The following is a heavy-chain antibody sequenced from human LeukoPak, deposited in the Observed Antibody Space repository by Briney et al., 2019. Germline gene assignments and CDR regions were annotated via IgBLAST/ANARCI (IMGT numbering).Heavy chain of an antibody. D-gene: IGHD2-2*01. Sequence: GGSLRLSCAASGFTFSSYAMHWVRQAPGKELEWVAVISYDGSNKYYADSVKGRFTISRDNSKNTLYLQMNSLRAEDTAVYYCARDSIIVVVPAAHYYFDYWGQGTLVTVSS. CDR2: ISYDGSNK. CDR3: ARDSIIVVVPAAHYYFDY. V-gene: IGHV3-30-3*01. CDR1: GFTFSSYA. J-gene: IGHJ4*02.